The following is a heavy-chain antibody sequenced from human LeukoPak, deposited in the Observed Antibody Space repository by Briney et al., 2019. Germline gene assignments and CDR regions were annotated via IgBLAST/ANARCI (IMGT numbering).Heavy chain of an antibody. J-gene: IGHJ6*02. CDR1: GGTFSSYA. CDR3: ARSEYSNPYYYYGMDV. Sequence: ASVKVSCKASGGTFSSYAISWVRQAPGQGLEWMGGIIPIFGTANYGQKFQGRVTITADESTSTAYMELSSLRSEDTAVYYCARSEYSNPYYYYGMDVWGQGTTVTVSS. CDR2: IIPIFGTA. V-gene: IGHV1-69*13. D-gene: IGHD4-11*01.